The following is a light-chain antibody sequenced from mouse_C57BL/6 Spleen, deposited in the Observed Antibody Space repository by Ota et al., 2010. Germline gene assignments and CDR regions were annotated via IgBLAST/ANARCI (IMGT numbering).Light chain of an antibody. CDR2: WHP. CDR3: QQYSSYPWT. J-gene: IGKJ1*01. CDR1: QDVGTA. V-gene: IGKV6-23*01. Sequence: DIVMTQSHKFMSTSVGDRVSITCKASQDVGTAVAWYQQKPGQSPKLLIYWHPPAHWIPDRFTGSGSGQISLSPLAMCSLKYLAVLFCQQYSSYPWTFGG.